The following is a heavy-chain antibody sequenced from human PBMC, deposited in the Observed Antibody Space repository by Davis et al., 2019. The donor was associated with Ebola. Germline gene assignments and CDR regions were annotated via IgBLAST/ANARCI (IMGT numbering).Heavy chain of an antibody. Sequence: PSETLSLTCTVSGGSISSGGYYWSWIRQHPGKGLEWIGYIYYSGSTYYNPSLKSRVTISVDTSKNQFSLKLSSVTAADTAVYYCVRGPAARDHAFDIWGQGTMVTVSS. CDR1: GGSISSGGYY. J-gene: IGHJ3*02. CDR2: IYYSGST. CDR3: VRGPAARDHAFDI. D-gene: IGHD6-13*01. V-gene: IGHV4-31*03.